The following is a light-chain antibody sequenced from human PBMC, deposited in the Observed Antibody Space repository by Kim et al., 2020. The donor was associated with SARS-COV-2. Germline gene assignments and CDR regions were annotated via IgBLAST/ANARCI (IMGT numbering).Light chain of an antibody. Sequence: SYELTQPPSVSVSPGQTASITCSGDKLGDKYACWYQQKPGQSPFLVIYQDSKRPSGIPERFSGSNSGNTATLTISGTQAMDDADYYCQAWDSSTGVFGGG. J-gene: IGLJ2*01. CDR1: KLGDKY. V-gene: IGLV3-1*01. CDR2: QDS. CDR3: QAWDSSTGV.